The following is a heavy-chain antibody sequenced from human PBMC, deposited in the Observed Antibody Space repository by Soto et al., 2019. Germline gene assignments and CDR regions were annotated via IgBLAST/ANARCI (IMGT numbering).Heavy chain of an antibody. V-gene: IGHV4-4*02. CDR1: GGSIHSSYW. CDR2: IFPLGGA. CDR3: ARSFDY. J-gene: IGHJ4*02. Sequence: QVQLQESGPGLVKPSGTLSLICDVSGGSIHSSYWWSWVRQPPGRRLEWIGEIFPLGGATYNPSFESRVTISVDKAKNQFYLKLTSVTAADSAIYFCARSFDYWGPGSLVTVSS.